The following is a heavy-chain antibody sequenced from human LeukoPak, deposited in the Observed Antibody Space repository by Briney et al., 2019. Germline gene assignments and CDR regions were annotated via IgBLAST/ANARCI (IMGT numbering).Heavy chain of an antibody. V-gene: IGHV3-33*01. CDR3: ARDYSSSWLRFFDY. J-gene: IGHJ4*02. CDR2: MWFDGSNI. Sequence: GRSLRLSCAASGFTFSSYGMHWVRQAPGKGLEWVAVMWFDGSNIYYADSVKGRSTISRDNSKNTLYLQMNSLRAEDTAVYYCARDYSSSWLRFFDYWGQGTLVTVSS. CDR1: GFTFSSYG. D-gene: IGHD6-6*01.